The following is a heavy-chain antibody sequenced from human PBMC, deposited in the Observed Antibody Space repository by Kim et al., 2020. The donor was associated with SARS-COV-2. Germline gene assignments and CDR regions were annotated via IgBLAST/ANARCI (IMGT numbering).Heavy chain of an antibody. CDR1: GFTFSRYG. V-gene: IGHV3-33*01. D-gene: IGHD6-19*01. Sequence: GGSLRLSCAASGFTFSRYGVHWVRQAPGKGPEWVAVIWYDVSNIYYGDSVKGRFTISRDNSKNTVYLQMNSLRAEDTAAYYSAREEVHSRGCLGDHWGQGPLVTVSS. CDR3: AREEVHSRGCLGDH. CDR2: IWYDVSNI. J-gene: IGHJ4*02.